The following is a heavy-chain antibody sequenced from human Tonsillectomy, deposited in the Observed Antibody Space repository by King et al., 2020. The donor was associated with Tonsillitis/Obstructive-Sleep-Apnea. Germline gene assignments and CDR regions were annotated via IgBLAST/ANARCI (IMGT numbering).Heavy chain of an antibody. D-gene: IGHD2-2*01. CDR1: RFTFSSYW. CDR2: INEDGSVK. J-gene: IGHJ4*02. V-gene: IGHV3-7*04. CDR3: ARESGCSSTSCYPTAFDY. Sequence: VQLVESGGGLVQPGGSLRLSCAASRFTFSSYWMSWVRQAPGKGLEWVANINEDGSVKYYVDSVKGRVTISRENAKNSRYLQMNSLRAEDTAVYYCARESGCSSTSCYPTAFDYWGQGTLVTVSS.